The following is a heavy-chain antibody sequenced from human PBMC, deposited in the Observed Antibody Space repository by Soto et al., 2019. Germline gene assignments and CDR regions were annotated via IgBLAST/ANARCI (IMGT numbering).Heavy chain of an antibody. J-gene: IGHJ4*02. CDR2: IYHSGST. CDR3: ASLLKVRNYDFWSGYYTYFDY. CDR1: SGSISSSNW. D-gene: IGHD3-3*01. Sequence: QVQLQESGPGLVKPSGTLSLTCAVSSGSISSSNWWSWVRQPPGKGLEWIGEIYHSGSTNYNPSLKRRVTISVDKSKNQFSLKLSSVTAADTAVYYCASLLKVRNYDFWSGYYTYFDYWGQGTLVTVSS. V-gene: IGHV4-4*02.